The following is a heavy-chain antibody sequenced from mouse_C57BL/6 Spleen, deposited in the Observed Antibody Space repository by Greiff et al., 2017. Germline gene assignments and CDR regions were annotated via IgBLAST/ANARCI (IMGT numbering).Heavy chain of an antibody. CDR1: GYTFTSYG. V-gene: IGHV1-81*01. D-gene: IGHD1-1*01. J-gene: IGHJ1*03. Sequence: QVQLQQSGAELARPGASVKLSCKASGYTFTSYGISWVKQRTGQGLEWIGEIYPRSGNTYYNEKFKGKATLTADKSSSPAYVELRSLTSEDSAVYFCADYYGSSYWYVDVWGTGTTVTVSS. CDR3: ADYYGSSYWYVDV. CDR2: IYPRSGNT.